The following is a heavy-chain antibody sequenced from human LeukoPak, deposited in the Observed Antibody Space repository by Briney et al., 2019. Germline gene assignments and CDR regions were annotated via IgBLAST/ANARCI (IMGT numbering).Heavy chain of an antibody. J-gene: IGHJ5*02. V-gene: IGHV3-53*01. Sequence: GGSLRLSCAASGFTVSSNYMSWVRQAPGKGLEWVSVIYSGGSTYYADSVKGRFTISRDNSKNTLYLQMNSLRAEDTAVYYCARDHCSSTSCYGDNWFDPWGQGTPVTVSS. D-gene: IGHD2-2*01. CDR2: IYSGGST. CDR3: ARDHCSSTSCYGDNWFDP. CDR1: GFTVSSNY.